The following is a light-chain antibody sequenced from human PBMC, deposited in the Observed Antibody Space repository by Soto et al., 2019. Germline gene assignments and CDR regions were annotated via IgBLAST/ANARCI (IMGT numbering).Light chain of an antibody. J-gene: IGKJ2*01. Sequence: DIQMTQSPSTLSASVGDRVTITCRASQSISNWLAWYQQKPGKAPNLLISKASSLESGVPSRFSGSGSGPEFTLTITSLHPDDFATYYCQQYSTDPYTFGQVTTLEIK. V-gene: IGKV1-5*03. CDR3: QQYSTDPYT. CDR1: QSISNW. CDR2: KAS.